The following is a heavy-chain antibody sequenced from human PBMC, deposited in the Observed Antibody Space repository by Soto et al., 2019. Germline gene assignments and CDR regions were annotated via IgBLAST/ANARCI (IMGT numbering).Heavy chain of an antibody. Sequence: ASVKVSCKASGNTLTNYGISWVRLAPGQGLEWMGWINPYNGDTKYPQKLQGRVTMTTDTSTSTAYMELRSLRSDDTAVYYYARHPDDSSGWSYWGQGTLVTVSS. CDR2: INPYNGDT. D-gene: IGHD6-19*01. V-gene: IGHV1-18*01. CDR3: ARHPDDSSGWSY. CDR1: GNTLTNYG. J-gene: IGHJ4*02.